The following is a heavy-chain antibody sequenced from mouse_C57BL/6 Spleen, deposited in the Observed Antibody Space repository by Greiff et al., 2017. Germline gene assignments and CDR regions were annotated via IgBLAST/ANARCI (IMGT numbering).Heavy chain of an antibody. V-gene: IGHV1-64*01. CDR3: ARWTTGTGGYYAMDY. CDR2: IHPNSGST. CDR1: GYTFTSYW. J-gene: IGHJ4*01. D-gene: IGHD4-1*02. Sequence: QVQLQQSGAELVKPGASVKLSCKASGYTFTSYWMHWVKQRPGQGLEWIGMIHPNSGSTNYNEKFKSKATLTVDKSSSTAYMQLSSLTSEDSAVYYCARWTTGTGGYYAMDYWGQGTSVTVSS.